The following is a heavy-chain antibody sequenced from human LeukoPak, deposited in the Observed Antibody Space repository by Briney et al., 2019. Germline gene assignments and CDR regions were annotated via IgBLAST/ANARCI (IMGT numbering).Heavy chain of an antibody. CDR3: ARSAFGGVIVPTWFDP. D-gene: IGHD3-16*02. CDR1: GFTFSDYQ. Sequence: PGGSLRLSCAASGFTFSDYQMSWIRQAPGKGLEWVSYISSSGSSTIYYADSAKGRFTISRDNAKNSLYLQMNSLRAEDTAVYYCARSAFGGVIVPTWFDPWGQGTLVTVSS. V-gene: IGHV3-11*01. J-gene: IGHJ5*02. CDR2: ISSSGSSTI.